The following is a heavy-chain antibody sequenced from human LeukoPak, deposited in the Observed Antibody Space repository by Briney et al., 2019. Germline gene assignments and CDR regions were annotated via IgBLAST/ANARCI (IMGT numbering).Heavy chain of an antibody. CDR1: GGSFSGYS. D-gene: IGHD6-25*01. V-gene: IGHV4-34*01. CDR2: IDHGGSA. CDR3: ARGRVLAASFRF. Sequence: KPSETLSLTCAVYGGSFSGYSWNWIRQPPGKGLEWIGEIDHGGSANYNPSLKSRVTISVDTSKNQFSLRLSSLTAADTAVYYCARGRVLAASFRFWGQGTLVTVSS. J-gene: IGHJ4*02.